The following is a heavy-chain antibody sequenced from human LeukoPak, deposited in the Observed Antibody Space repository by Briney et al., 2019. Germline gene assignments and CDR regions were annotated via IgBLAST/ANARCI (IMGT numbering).Heavy chain of an antibody. CDR3: AKVMKGSERLTMVRGVIIKTAGLYYMDV. V-gene: IGHV3-21*04. CDR1: GFTFSSYS. D-gene: IGHD3-10*01. CDR2: ISSSSSYI. J-gene: IGHJ4*02. Sequence: GGSLRLSCAASGFTFSSYSMNWVRQAPGKGLEWVSSISSSSSYIYYADSVKGRFTISRDNSKNTVYLQMNSLRAEDTAVYYCAKVMKGSERLTMVRGVIIKTAGLYYMDVWGRGTLVTVSS.